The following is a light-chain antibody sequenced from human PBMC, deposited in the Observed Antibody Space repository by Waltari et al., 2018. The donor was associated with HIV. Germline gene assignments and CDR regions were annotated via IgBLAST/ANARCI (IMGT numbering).Light chain of an antibody. CDR3: QQYGSSPPYT. Sequence: EIVMTQSPATLSVSPGDRATLSCRASQSVSSSYLAWYQQKPGQAPRLLIYDASSRATGVSDRFSGSGSGTDFTLTISRLEPEDFAVYCCQQYGSSPPYTFGQGTRLEIK. CDR1: QSVSSSY. V-gene: IGKV3-20*01. CDR2: DAS. J-gene: IGKJ2*01.